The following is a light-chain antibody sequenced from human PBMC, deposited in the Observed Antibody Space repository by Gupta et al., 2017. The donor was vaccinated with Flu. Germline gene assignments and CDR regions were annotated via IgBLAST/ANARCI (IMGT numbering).Light chain of an antibody. CDR3: HQSNSFPPT. CDR2: YAS. Sequence: VLPQSPDFQSVTPKEKVTITCRASQSIGSSLHWYQQKPDKSPKLLIEYASQSFTGVPSRFSGSGSGTDFTLTINSLEAEDSATYYCHQSNSFPPTFGQGTKVEIK. J-gene: IGKJ1*01. V-gene: IGKV6-21*01. CDR1: QSIGSS.